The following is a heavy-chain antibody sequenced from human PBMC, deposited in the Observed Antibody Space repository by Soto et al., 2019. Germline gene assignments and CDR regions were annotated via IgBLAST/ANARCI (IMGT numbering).Heavy chain of an antibody. J-gene: IGHJ6*02. D-gene: IGHD6-19*01. CDR1: GFTFSSYW. CDR3: ASLPVAGTYYYYYGMDV. V-gene: IGHV3-7*03. CDR2: IKQDGSDK. Sequence: EVQLVESGGGLVQPGGSLRLSCAASGFTFSSYWMSWVRQAPGKGLEWVANIKQDGSDKYYVDSVKGRFTISRDNAKNSLYLQMNSLRAEDTAVYYCASLPVAGTYYYYYGMDVWGQGTTVTVSS.